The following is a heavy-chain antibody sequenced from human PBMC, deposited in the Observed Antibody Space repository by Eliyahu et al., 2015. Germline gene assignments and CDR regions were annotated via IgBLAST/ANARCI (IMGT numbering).Heavy chain of an antibody. D-gene: IGHD3-10*01. Sequence: EVQMVESGGGXIQPGGSLXXSCXASGFTFSTYNMNWVRQAPGKGLEWVSYISTSSDTIYYADSVKGRFTISRDNAKNSLYLQVTSLRDEDTAVYYCARLSSDWYLDLWGRGTLVTVSS. CDR2: ISTSSDTI. V-gene: IGHV3-48*02. CDR1: GFTFSTYN. CDR3: ARLSSDWYLDL. J-gene: IGHJ2*01.